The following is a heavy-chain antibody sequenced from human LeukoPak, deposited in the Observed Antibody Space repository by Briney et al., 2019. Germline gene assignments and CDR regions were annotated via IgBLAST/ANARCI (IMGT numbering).Heavy chain of an antibody. CDR2: VNHSGST. CDR3: ARGRRSSWYWFDP. Sequence: PSETLSLTCAVYGGSFSGYYWSWIRQPPGKGLEWIREVNHSGSTNYNPSLKSRVTISVDTSKNQFSLKLSSVTAADTAVYYCARGRRSSWYWFDPWGQGTLVTVSS. V-gene: IGHV4-34*01. CDR1: GGSFSGYY. D-gene: IGHD6-13*01. J-gene: IGHJ5*02.